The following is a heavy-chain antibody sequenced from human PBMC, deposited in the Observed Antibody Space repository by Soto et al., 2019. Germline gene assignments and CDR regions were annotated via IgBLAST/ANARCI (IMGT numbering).Heavy chain of an antibody. D-gene: IGHD2-15*01. V-gene: IGHV3-23*01. CDR2: ISGSGGST. CDR1: GFTFSSYA. Sequence: GGSLRLSCAASGFTFSSYAMSWVRQAPGKGLEWVSAISGSGGSTYYADSVKGRFTISRDNSKNTLYLQMNSLRAEDTAVYYCAKAPPPYCSGGSCYLVYWGQGTLVTVSS. CDR3: AKAPPPYCSGGSCYLVY. J-gene: IGHJ4*02.